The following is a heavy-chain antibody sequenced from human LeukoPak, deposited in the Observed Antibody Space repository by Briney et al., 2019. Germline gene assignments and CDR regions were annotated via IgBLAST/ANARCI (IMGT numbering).Heavy chain of an antibody. CDR3: AIQADYYDSSGYYKNFDY. CDR1: GASIISANYY. J-gene: IGHJ4*02. D-gene: IGHD3-22*01. Sequence: SETLSLTCTVSGASIISANYYWNWIRQPPGKGLEWIGEINHSGSTNYNPSLKSRVTISVDTSKNQFSLKLSSVTAADTAVYYCAIQADYYDSSGYYKNFDYWGQGTLVTVSS. CDR2: INHSGST. V-gene: IGHV4-39*01.